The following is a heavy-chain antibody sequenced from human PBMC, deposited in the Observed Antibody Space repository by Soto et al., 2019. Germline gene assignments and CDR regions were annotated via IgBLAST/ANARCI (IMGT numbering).Heavy chain of an antibody. CDR1: GFTFSSYA. Sequence: EVQLLESGGGLVQPGGSLRLSCAASGFTFSSYAMSWVRQAPGKGLEWVSAISGSGGSTYYADSVKGRFTISRDNSKNTLYLHMNSLRAEDTAVYYCAKAPTTVTPYYYYGMDVWGQGTTVTVSS. D-gene: IGHD4-17*01. J-gene: IGHJ6*02. CDR3: AKAPTTVTPYYYYGMDV. V-gene: IGHV3-23*01. CDR2: ISGSGGST.